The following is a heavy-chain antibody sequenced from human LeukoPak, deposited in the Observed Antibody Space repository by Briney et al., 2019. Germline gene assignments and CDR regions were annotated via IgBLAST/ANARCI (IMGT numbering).Heavy chain of an antibody. J-gene: IGHJ4*02. CDR1: GGSISSGGYY. CDR3: ARGVRGNPREWLLPYYFDY. CDR2: IYYSGST. Sequence: SETLSLTCTVSGGSISSGGYYWSWIRQHPGKGLEWIGYIYYSGSTYYNPSLKSRVTISVDTSKNQFSLKLSSVTAADTAVYYCARGVRGNPREWLLPYYFDYWGQGTLVTVSS. V-gene: IGHV4-31*03. D-gene: IGHD3-22*01.